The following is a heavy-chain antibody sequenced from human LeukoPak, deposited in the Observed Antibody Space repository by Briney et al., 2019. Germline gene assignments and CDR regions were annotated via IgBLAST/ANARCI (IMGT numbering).Heavy chain of an antibody. V-gene: IGHV3-64D*06. CDR3: VRGTGY. J-gene: IGHJ4*02. Sequence: GGSLTLSCSLSGFTFSTYVMHWVRQAPGKGLEYVSAISSNGDNTYYADSVKGRFTISRDNSKNTLYLQMSSLRADDTAVYYGVRGTGYWGQGTLVTVSS. CDR2: ISSNGDNT. CDR1: GFTFSTYV.